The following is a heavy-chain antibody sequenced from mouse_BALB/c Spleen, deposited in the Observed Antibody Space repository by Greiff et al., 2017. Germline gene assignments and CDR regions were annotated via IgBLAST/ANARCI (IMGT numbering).Heavy chain of an antibody. CDR2: ISYSGST. CDR1: GYSITSDYA. Sequence: EVQLQESGPGLVKPSQSLSLTCTVTGYSITSDYAWNWIRQFPGNKLEWMGYISYSGSTSYNPSLKSRISITRDTSKNQFFLQLNSVTTEDTATYYCARGIYDGYYNAMDYWGQGTSVTVSS. CDR3: ARGIYDGYYNAMDY. D-gene: IGHD2-3*01. V-gene: IGHV3-2*02. J-gene: IGHJ4*01.